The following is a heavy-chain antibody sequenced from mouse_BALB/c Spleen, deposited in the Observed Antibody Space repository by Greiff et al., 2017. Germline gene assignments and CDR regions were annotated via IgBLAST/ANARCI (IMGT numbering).Heavy chain of an antibody. V-gene: IGHV3-2*02. D-gene: IGHD1-1*01. CDR2: ISYSGST. CDR3: AREDYYGSPAWFAY. CDR1: GYSITSDYA. J-gene: IGHJ3*01. Sequence: EVKLVESRPGLVKPSQSLSLTCTVTGYSITSDYAWNWIRQFPGNKLEWMGYISYSGSTSYNPSLKSRISITRDTSKNQFFLQLNSVTTEDTATYYCAREDYYGSPAWFAYWGQGTLVTVAA.